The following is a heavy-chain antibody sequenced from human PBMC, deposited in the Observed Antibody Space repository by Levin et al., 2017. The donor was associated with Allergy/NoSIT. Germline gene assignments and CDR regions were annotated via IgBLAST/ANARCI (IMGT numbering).Heavy chain of an antibody. V-gene: IGHV3-7*01. D-gene: IGHD6-19*01. J-gene: IGHJ6*02. CDR3: ARDRQWLGYYYYYGMDV. CDR2: IKQDGSEK. CDR1: GFTFSSYW. Sequence: GESLKISCAASGFTFSSYWMSWVRQAPGKGLEWVANIKQDGSEKYYVDSVKGRFTISRDNAKNSLYLQMNSLRAEDTAVYYCARDRQWLGYYYYYGMDVWGQGTTVTVSS.